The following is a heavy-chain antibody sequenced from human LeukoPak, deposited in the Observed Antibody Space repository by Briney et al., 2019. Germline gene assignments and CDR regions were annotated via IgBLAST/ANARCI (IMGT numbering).Heavy chain of an antibody. CDR2: ISGSGDKI. Sequence: GGTLRLSCAASGFTFSDYRMTWVRQAPGKGLEWVSGISGSGDKIYSAGSVKGRFTISRDNSKNMLFLQMNGLRAEDTAVYYCAKDRTYDSSARFAPWGQGTLVTVSS. CDR1: GFTFSDYR. D-gene: IGHD6-13*01. J-gene: IGHJ5*02. V-gene: IGHV3-23*01. CDR3: AKDRTYDSSARFAP.